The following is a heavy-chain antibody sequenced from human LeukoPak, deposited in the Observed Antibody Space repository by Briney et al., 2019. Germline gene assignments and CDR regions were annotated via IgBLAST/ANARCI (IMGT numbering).Heavy chain of an antibody. J-gene: IGHJ4*02. CDR2: VREDGNEK. CDR1: GFTFNSYA. CDR3: ARARYKYNDY. Sequence: GGSLRLSCVASGFTFNSYAMRWVRQAPGKGPEWVATVREDGNEKYYADSVKGRFTISRDNAENSLYLQMNSLRAEDTAMYYCARARYKYNDYWAQGTLVTVSS. D-gene: IGHD1-14*01. V-gene: IGHV3-7*05.